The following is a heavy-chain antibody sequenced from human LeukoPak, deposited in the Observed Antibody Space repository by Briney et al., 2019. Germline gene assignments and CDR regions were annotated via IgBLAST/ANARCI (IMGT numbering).Heavy chain of an antibody. CDR3: ARDSSPMVRGVITHFDY. J-gene: IGHJ4*02. V-gene: IGHV3-30*19. CDR1: GFTFSTHG. CDR2: ISYDGSNK. D-gene: IGHD3-10*01. Sequence: GRSLRLSCAASGFTFSTHGMHWVRQAPGKGLEWVAVISYDGSNKYYADSVKGRFTISRGNSKNTLYLQMNSLRAEDTAVYYCARDSSPMVRGVITHFDYWGQGTLVTVSS.